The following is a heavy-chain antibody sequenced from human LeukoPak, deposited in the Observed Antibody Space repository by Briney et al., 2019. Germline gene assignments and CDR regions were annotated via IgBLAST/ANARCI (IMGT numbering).Heavy chain of an antibody. CDR2: VYDSGSS. CDR3: ARQTGSGLFILP. Sequence: SETLSLTCIVSGGSISSYYWSWIRQPPGKGLEWVGFVYDSGSSNYNPSLKSRVTISVDTSKNQFSLRLSSVTAADTAVYYCARQTGSGLFILPGGQGTLVTVSS. CDR1: GGSISSYY. V-gene: IGHV4-59*01. J-gene: IGHJ4*02. D-gene: IGHD3/OR15-3a*01.